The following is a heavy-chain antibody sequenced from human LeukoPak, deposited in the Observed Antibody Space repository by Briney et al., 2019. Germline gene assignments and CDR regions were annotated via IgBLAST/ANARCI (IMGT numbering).Heavy chain of an antibody. CDR2: INAGNGNT. CDR3: ARERDYGSRFDP. V-gene: IGHV1-3*01. CDR1: GYTFTSHA. J-gene: IGHJ5*02. Sequence: ASVKVSCKASGYTFTSHAMHWVRQAPGQRLEWMGWINAGNGNTKYSQKLQGRVTITRDTSASTDYMELSSLRSEDTAVYYCARERDYGSRFDPWGQGTLVTDSS. D-gene: IGHD3-10*01.